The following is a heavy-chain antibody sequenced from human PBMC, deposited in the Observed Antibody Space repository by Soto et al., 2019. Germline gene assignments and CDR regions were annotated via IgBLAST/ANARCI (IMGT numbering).Heavy chain of an antibody. J-gene: IGHJ4*02. D-gene: IGHD3-10*01. V-gene: IGHV4-59*08. CDR1: AGSISSYY. Sequence: SETLSLSCTVSAGSISSYYWGWIRQPPGKGLQWIGYGYYSGSPASNPSLKSRVTISVDKSKYQLSLKLGSVTAADRDVYYCARHSPITMVPGVKKDLQYWGQGTLVTAST. CDR2: GYYSGSP. CDR3: ARHSPITMVPGVKKDLQY.